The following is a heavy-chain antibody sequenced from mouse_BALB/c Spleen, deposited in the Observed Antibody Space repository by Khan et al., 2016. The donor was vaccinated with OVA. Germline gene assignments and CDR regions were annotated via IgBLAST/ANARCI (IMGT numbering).Heavy chain of an antibody. V-gene: IGHV1-4*01. Sequence: VQLVESGAELARPGASVKMSCKASGYTFTSYTIYWIKLRPGQGLVWIGYINPSNGYSNYNQKFKDKVTLTADKSSTTAYMQLSSLTSDDSAVYNCVRDGAYHRNDGWFAYWGLGTLVTVSA. CDR2: INPSNGYS. D-gene: IGHD2-14*01. J-gene: IGHJ3*01. CDR3: VRDGAYHRNDGWFAY. CDR1: GYTFTSYT.